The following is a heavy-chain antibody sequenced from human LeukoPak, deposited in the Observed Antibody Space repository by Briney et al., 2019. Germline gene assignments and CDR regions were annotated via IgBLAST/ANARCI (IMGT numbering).Heavy chain of an antibody. CDR3: AKSYSYYHMDD. V-gene: IGHV3-23*01. Sequence: GGSLRLSCAASGFSFSSYSMKWVRQAPGKGLEWVSSIRGSGDSTYYADSVKGRFTISRDNTKNTLYLQMNSLRGDDTAVYYCAKSYSYYHMDDWGKGTSVTVSS. CDR2: IRGSGDST. CDR1: GFSFSSYS. J-gene: IGHJ6*03.